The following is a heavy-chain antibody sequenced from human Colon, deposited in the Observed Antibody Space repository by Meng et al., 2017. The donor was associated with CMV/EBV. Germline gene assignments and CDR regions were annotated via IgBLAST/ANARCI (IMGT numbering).Heavy chain of an antibody. CDR3: AKEFVLGTHLDH. CDR1: GFTFNTFG. Sequence: GESLKISCSASGFTFNTFGMHWVRQAPGKGLEWVAFIRYDGTKADYADSVTGRFTISRDNAKNSLHLQMTSLRPEDTAVYYCAKEFVLGTHLDHWGQGTLVPVSS. V-gene: IGHV3-30*02. J-gene: IGHJ4*02. CDR2: IRYDGTKA. D-gene: IGHD2-21*02.